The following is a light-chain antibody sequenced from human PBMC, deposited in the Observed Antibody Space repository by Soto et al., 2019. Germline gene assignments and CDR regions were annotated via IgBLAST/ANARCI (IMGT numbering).Light chain of an antibody. J-gene: IGKJ2*01. CDR3: QQYGSAPYT. V-gene: IGKV3-20*01. CDR1: QSISSTY. Sequence: EIVLTQSPGSLSLSPGERATLSCRASQSISSTYLAGYQQRPGQAPRLLIYGASNRATGIPDRFSGSGSGTDFTLIISRLEPEDFAVYYCQQYGSAPYTFGQGTRLEIK. CDR2: GAS.